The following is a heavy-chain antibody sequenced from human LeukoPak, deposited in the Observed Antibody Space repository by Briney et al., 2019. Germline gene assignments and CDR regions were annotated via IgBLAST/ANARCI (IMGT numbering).Heavy chain of an antibody. CDR2: FCPCEYDN. Sequence: GEPLKILCKGSGYSFTSYWIGWVRQMPGKGLEWMAIFCPCEYDNRFSRSCQGQIPIPPNKSHSPADLQWSRLKGRDTAMYYCARFQHNSGHEYDFDIWGQGTRVSVS. V-gene: IGHV5-51*01. CDR3: ARFQHNSGHEYDFDI. CDR1: GYSFTSYW. D-gene: IGHD1-1*01. J-gene: IGHJ3*02.